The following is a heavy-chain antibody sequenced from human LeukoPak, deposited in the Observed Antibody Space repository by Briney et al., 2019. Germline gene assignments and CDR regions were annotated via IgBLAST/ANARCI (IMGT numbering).Heavy chain of an antibody. Sequence: GGSLRLSCAAPGFTFSSYAMSWVRQAPGKGLEWVSAISGSGGSTYYADSVKGRFTISRDNSKNTLYLQMNSLRAEDTAVYYCAKADQYYDFWSGYSYYYYGMDVWGQGTTVTVSS. CDR3: AKADQYYDFWSGYSYYYYGMDV. D-gene: IGHD3-3*01. CDR1: GFTFSSYA. V-gene: IGHV3-23*01. CDR2: ISGSGGST. J-gene: IGHJ6*02.